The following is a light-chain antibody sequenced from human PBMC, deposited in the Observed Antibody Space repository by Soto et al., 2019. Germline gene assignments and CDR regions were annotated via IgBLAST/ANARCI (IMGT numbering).Light chain of an antibody. CDR3: QQYESDSPWT. CDR1: QSISVW. J-gene: IGKJ1*01. V-gene: IGKV1-5*01. CDR2: DAS. Sequence: DIQTTQSPSTLSASVGDRVTITCRASQSISVWVAWYQQKPGKAPKLLIYDASSLESGVPSRFSGSGSGTEFILTISGLQPDDFATYYCQQYESDSPWTFGQGTKVDIK.